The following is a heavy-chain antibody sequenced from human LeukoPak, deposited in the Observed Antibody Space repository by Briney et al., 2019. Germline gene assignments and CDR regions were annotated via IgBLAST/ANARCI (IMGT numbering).Heavy chain of an antibody. CDR3: ARPGGYCSGGSCYGGYYYMDV. CDR2: IYYSGST. V-gene: IGHV4-39*01. CDR1: GGSISSSSYY. D-gene: IGHD2-15*01. J-gene: IGHJ6*03. Sequence: PSETLSLTCTVSGGSISSSSYYWGWIRQPPGKGLEWIGSIYYSGSTYYNPSLKSRVTISVDTSKNQFSLKLSSVTAADTAVYYCARPGGYCSGGSCYGGYYYMDVWGKGTTVTVSS.